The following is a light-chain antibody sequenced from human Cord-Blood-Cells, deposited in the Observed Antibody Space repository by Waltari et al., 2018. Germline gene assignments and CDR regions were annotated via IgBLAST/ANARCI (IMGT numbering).Light chain of an antibody. Sequence: EIVMTQSPATLSVSPGERATLSCRASQSVSSNLAWYQQKPGQTPRRLIYGASTRATGIPARLSGSRSGTEFTLTISSLLSEDFAVYYCQQYNNWPLLTFGGGTKVEIK. V-gene: IGKV3-15*01. CDR3: QQYNNWPLLT. CDR1: QSVSSN. J-gene: IGKJ4*01. CDR2: GAS.